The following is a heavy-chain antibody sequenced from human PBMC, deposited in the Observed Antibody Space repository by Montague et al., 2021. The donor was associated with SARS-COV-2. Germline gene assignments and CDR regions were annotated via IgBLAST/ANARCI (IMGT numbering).Heavy chain of an antibody. Sequence: SETLSLTCAVSGDSISSSNWWSCVRQPPGKGLEWFGEIYHGGSTNYNPSLKSRVTMSMDETRNQFSLSLSSLTAADTAVYYCARMDGLGYWGQGTLVAVSS. CDR1: GDSISSSNW. J-gene: IGHJ4*02. CDR2: IYHGGST. CDR3: ARMDGLGY. D-gene: IGHD3-16*01. V-gene: IGHV4-4*02.